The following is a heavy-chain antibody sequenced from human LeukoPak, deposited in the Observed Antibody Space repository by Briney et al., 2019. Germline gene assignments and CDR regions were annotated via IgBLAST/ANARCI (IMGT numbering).Heavy chain of an antibody. J-gene: IGHJ4*02. CDR1: GYTFTAYY. Sequence: ASVTVSCKASGYTFTAYYIHWVRQAPGHGLEWMGWINPKTLGTNYAQKFRGRVTLTRDTSITTVYMELSSLRSDDTAVYYCARDSLSDDSSGCYDFWGQGALVTV. V-gene: IGHV1-2*02. D-gene: IGHD3-22*01. CDR2: INPKTLGT. CDR3: ARDSLSDDSSGCYDF.